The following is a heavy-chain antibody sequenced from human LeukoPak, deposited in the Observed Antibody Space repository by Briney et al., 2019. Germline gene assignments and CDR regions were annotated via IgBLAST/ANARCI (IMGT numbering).Heavy chain of an antibody. J-gene: IGHJ6*03. V-gene: IGHV3-23*01. CDR2: ISGSGGST. Sequence: GGSLRLSCAASGFTFSSYAMSWVRQAPGKGLEWVSSISGSGGSTYYADSVKGRFTISRDNAKNSLYLQMNSLRAEDTAVYYCARDRNSGYDYPGYYYYYYMDVWGKGTTVTISS. CDR1: GFTFSSYA. CDR3: ARDRNSGYDYPGYYYYYYMDV. D-gene: IGHD5-12*01.